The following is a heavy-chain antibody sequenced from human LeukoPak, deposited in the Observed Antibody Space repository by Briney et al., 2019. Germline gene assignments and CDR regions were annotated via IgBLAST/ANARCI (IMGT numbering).Heavy chain of an antibody. D-gene: IGHD3-22*01. CDR3: ARAGYYYDSSGHPFDY. CDR1: GYTFTRYY. CDR2: INPNSGGT. V-gene: IGHV1-2*02. Sequence: ASVKVSCKASGYTFTRYYMNWVRQAPGQGLEGMGWINPNSGGTNYAQKFQGRVTMTRDTSSSTAYMELSRLRSDATAAYYCARAGYYYDSSGHPFDYWGQGTLVTVSS. J-gene: IGHJ4*02.